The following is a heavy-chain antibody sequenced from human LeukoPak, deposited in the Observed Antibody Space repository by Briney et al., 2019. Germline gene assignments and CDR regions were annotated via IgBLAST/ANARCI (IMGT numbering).Heavy chain of an antibody. CDR2: ISGSGGST. Sequence: GGSLRLSCAASGXTFSSYAMSWVRQAPGKGREWVSGISGSGGSTYYADSLKGRFTISRDNSKNTLYLQMNSLRAEDTALYYRAKGRRSGSYYKSFDYWGQGTLVTVSS. CDR3: AKGRRSGSYYKSFDY. V-gene: IGHV3-23*01. CDR1: GXTFSSYA. D-gene: IGHD3-10*01. J-gene: IGHJ4*02.